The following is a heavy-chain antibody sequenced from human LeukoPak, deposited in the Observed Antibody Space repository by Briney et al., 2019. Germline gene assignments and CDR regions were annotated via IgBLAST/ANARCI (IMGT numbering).Heavy chain of an antibody. CDR2: ISYDGSNK. CDR1: GFTFTIYA. D-gene: IGHD2-15*01. J-gene: IGHJ4*02. V-gene: IGHV3-30-3*01. CDR3: ARANWAGIEAPATDY. Sequence: GGSLRLSCAASGFTFTIYAMHWFRQAPGKGLEWVAVISYDGSNKYYADSVKGRFTISRDNSKNTLFLQMNSLRTEDTAVYFCARANWAGIEAPATDYWGQGTLVTVSS.